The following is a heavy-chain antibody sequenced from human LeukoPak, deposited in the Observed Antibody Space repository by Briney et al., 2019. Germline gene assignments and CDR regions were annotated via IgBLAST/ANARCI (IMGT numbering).Heavy chain of an antibody. D-gene: IGHD6-19*01. V-gene: IGHV4-59*01. CDR3: ARVPPYSSGRGGFDP. J-gene: IGHJ5*02. Sequence: SETLSLTCTVSGGSISSYYWTWIRQPPEKGLEWIGYIYYTGSAYHNPSLKRRVTISVDTSNNQFSLKLSSVTVADTAVYFCARVPPYSSGRGGFDPWGQGTLVTVSS. CDR2: IYYTGSA. CDR1: GGSISSYY.